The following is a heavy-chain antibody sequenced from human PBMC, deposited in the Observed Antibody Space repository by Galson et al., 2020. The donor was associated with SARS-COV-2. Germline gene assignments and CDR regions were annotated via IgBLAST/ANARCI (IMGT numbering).Heavy chain of an antibody. Sequence: SETLSLTCTVSDGSITSGNYYWNWIRQPAGKGLEWIGRICTSGSTNYNPSLQSRVTISVDTSKNQFSLKLTSVTAADTAVYYCARDRYSDSSANYDELGSWGQGTLVTVSS. CDR1: DGSITSGNYY. J-gene: IGHJ5*02. CDR3: ARDRYSDSSANYDELGS. D-gene: IGHD3-22*01. CDR2: ICTSGST. V-gene: IGHV4-61*02.